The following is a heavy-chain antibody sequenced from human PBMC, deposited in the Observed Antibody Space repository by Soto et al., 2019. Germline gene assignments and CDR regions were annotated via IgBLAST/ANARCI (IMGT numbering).Heavy chain of an antibody. J-gene: IGHJ3*02. CDR1: GFTFSSYS. D-gene: IGHD1-20*01. V-gene: IGHV3-21*01. CDR2: ISSSSSYI. Sequence: PGGALRLSGAASGFTFSSYSMNWVRQAPGKGLEWVSSISSSSSYIYYADSVKGRFTISRDNAKNSLYLQMNSLRAEDTAVYYCARGYNWNDVFCAFDIWGQGTMVTVSS. CDR3: ARGYNWNDVFCAFDI.